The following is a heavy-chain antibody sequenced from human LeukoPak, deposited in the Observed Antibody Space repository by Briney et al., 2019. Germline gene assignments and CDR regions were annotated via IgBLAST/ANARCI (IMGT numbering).Heavy chain of an antibody. D-gene: IGHD4-11*01. CDR1: GGSIGSSSYY. Sequence: PSETLSLTCTVSGGSIGSSSYYWGWIRQPPGKGLEWIGGMSFCGRTYYNPSLKSRVTISVDASKNQFSLKLSSVTAADTAVYYCARNPQYDAFDIWGQGTMVTVSS. CDR2: MSFCGRT. V-gene: IGHV4-39*01. J-gene: IGHJ3*02. CDR3: ARNPQYDAFDI.